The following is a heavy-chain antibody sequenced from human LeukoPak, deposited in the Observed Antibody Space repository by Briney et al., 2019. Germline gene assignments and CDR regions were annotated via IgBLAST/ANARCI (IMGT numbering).Heavy chain of an antibody. D-gene: IGHD2-21*02. CDR3: TREGPDCGGDCYSDY. Sequence: SLRLSCTASGFTFGDYAMSWFRQAPGKGLEWVGFIRSKAYGGTTEYAASVKGRFTISRDDSKSIAYLQMNSLKTEDTAVYYCTREGPDCGGDCYSDYWGQGTLVTVSS. CDR2: IRSKAYGGTT. V-gene: IGHV3-49*03. J-gene: IGHJ4*02. CDR1: GFTFGDYA.